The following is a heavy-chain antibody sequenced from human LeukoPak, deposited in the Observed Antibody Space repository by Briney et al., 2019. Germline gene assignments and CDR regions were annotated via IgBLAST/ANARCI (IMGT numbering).Heavy chain of an antibody. V-gene: IGHV4-61*01. Sequence: SETLSLTCTVSGDSVSSGNYYWSWIRQPPGKGLEWIGYIYYAGSTNYNPSLKSRVTISVDTSKNQFSLKLSSVTAADTAVYYCARVPITGTMRNWFDPWGQGTLVTVSS. J-gene: IGHJ5*02. CDR2: IYYAGST. CDR1: GDSVSSGNYY. CDR3: ARVPITGTMRNWFDP. D-gene: IGHD1-7*01.